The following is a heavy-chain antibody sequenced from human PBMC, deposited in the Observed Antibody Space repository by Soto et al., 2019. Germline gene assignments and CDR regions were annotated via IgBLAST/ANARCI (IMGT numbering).Heavy chain of an antibody. J-gene: IGHJ3*02. CDR2: ISAYNGNT. D-gene: IGHD4-17*01. V-gene: IGHV1-18*01. Sequence: QVQLVQSGAEVKKPGASVKVSCKASGYTFTSYGISWVRQAPGQGLERMGWISAYNGNTNYAQKLQGRVTMTTDTSTCTAYMELRSLRSDDTAVYYCARQRSTVTTLVAFDIWGQGTMVTVSS. CDR1: GYTFTSYG. CDR3: ARQRSTVTTLVAFDI.